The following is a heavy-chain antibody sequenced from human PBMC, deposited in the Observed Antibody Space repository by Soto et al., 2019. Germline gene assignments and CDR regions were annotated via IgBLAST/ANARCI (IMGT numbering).Heavy chain of an antibody. D-gene: IGHD3-10*01. J-gene: IGHJ4*02. CDR1: GGSFSSSSYY. V-gene: IGHV4-39*01. Sequence: PSETLSLTCTVSGGSFSSSSYYWGWIRKPPGKGLEWIGSIYYSGSTYYNPSLKSRVTMSVDPSKNQFSLKLISVTAADTAVYYCARHWITMVRGVCHFDYWGQGTLVTVSS. CDR2: IYYSGST. CDR3: ARHWITMVRGVCHFDY.